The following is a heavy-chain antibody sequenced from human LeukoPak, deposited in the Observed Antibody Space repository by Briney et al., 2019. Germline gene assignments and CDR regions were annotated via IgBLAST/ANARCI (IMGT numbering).Heavy chain of an antibody. V-gene: IGHV3-23*01. CDR2: ISGSGGST. D-gene: IGHD3-22*01. Sequence: GGSLRLSCAASGFTFSSYGMSWVRQAPGKGLEWVSAISGSGGSTYYADSVKGRFTISRDNSKNTLYLQMNSLRAEDTAVYYCAKDLEVGEYDSNGDYWGQGTLVTVSS. CDR1: GFTFSSYG. J-gene: IGHJ4*02. CDR3: AKDLEVGEYDSNGDY.